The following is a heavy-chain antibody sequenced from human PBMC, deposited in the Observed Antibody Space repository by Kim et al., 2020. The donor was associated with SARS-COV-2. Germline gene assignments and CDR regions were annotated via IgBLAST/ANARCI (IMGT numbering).Heavy chain of an antibody. CDR3: AKSVYYDSSGYYNWFDP. CDR1: GFTFSSYA. Sequence: GGSLRLSCAASGFTFSSYAMSWVRQAPGKGLEWVSAISGSCGSTYYADSVKGRFTISRDNSKNTLYLQMNSLRAEDTAVYYCAKSVYYDSSGYYNWFDPWGQGTLVTVSS. V-gene: IGHV3-23*01. J-gene: IGHJ5*02. D-gene: IGHD3-22*01. CDR2: ISGSCGST.